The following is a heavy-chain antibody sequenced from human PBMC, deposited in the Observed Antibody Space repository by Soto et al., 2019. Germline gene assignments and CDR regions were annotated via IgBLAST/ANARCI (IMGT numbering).Heavy chain of an antibody. Sequence: QVQLVESGGGVVQPGRSLRLSCAASGFTFSSYGMHWVRQAPGKGLEWVAVISYDGSNKYYADSVKGRFTISRDNSKNXLYLQMNSLRAEDTAVYYCAKDSYYYDSSGYAFDIWGQGTMVTVSS. CDR2: ISYDGSNK. CDR1: GFTFSSYG. J-gene: IGHJ3*02. D-gene: IGHD3-22*01. CDR3: AKDSYYYDSSGYAFDI. V-gene: IGHV3-30*18.